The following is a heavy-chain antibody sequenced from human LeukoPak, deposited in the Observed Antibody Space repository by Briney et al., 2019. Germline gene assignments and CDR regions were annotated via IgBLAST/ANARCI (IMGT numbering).Heavy chain of an antibody. J-gene: IGHJ6*02. CDR2: IYYSGST. Sequence: SETLSLTCTVAGGSISSSYWSWVRQPPGKGLEWIGYIYYSGSTNYNPSLKSRVAISVDTPKTQFSLKLSSVTAADTAVYYCARSIAVAGIVSDYYYYAMDVWGQGTTVTVSS. CDR1: GGSISSSY. CDR3: ARSIAVAGIVSDYYYYAMDV. D-gene: IGHD6-19*01. V-gene: IGHV4-59*08.